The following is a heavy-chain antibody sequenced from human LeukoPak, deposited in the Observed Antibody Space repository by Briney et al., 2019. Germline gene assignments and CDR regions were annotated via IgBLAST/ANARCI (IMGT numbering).Heavy chain of an antibody. V-gene: IGHV5-51*01. J-gene: IGHJ3*02. CDR1: GYRFTNYW. CDR2: IYPGDSDI. CDR3: ARGRGRQATDAFDI. Sequence: GESPEISFNGSGYRFTNYWIGWVRPMPGKGLAWVGIIYPGDSDIRYSPSFQGQVTISADKSISTAYLQCSSLKASDTAMYYCARGRGRQATDAFDIWGQGTMVTVSS. D-gene: IGHD3-16*01.